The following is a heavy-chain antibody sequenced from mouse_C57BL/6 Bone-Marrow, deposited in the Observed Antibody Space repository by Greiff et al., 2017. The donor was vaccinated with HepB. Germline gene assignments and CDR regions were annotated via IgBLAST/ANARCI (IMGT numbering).Heavy chain of an antibody. Sequence: EVKLVESGGGLVQPGGSLKLSCAASGFTFSDYYMYWVRQTPEKRLEWVAYISNGGGSTYYPDTVKGRFTISRDNAKNTLYLQMSRLKSEDTAMYYCARGPIYYSNYGYAMDYWGQGTSVTVSS. V-gene: IGHV5-12*01. D-gene: IGHD2-5*01. CDR3: ARGPIYYSNYGYAMDY. CDR2: ISNGGGST. CDR1: GFTFSDYY. J-gene: IGHJ4*01.